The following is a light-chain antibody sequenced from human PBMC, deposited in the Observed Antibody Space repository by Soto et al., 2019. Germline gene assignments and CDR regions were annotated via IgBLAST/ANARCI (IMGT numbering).Light chain of an antibody. V-gene: IGKV2-28*01. CDR2: MGS. J-gene: IGKJ1*01. CDR1: QSLVHSNGYNY. CDR3: MQTLQTRT. Sequence: DIVVTQSPLFLPVTPGEPASISCRSSQSLVHSNGYNYLDWYLQKPGQSPQVLIYMGSNRASGVPDWFSGSGSGTDFKLKISRVEAEDVGVYYCMQTLQTRTFGQGTKVEI.